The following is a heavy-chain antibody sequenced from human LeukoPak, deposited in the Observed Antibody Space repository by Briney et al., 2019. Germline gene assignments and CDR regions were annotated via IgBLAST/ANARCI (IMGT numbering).Heavy chain of an antibody. D-gene: IGHD6-6*01. CDR1: GYTFTSYG. CDR2: INPSGGST. Sequence: ASVKVSCKASGYTFTSYGISWVRQAPGQGLEWMGSINPSGGSTTYAQNFQGRVTMTRDTSTSTVYMELSSLRSEDTAVYYCVPRGAGDSSFGMDVWGQGTTVTVSS. CDR3: VPRGAGDSSFGMDV. V-gene: IGHV1-46*01. J-gene: IGHJ6*02.